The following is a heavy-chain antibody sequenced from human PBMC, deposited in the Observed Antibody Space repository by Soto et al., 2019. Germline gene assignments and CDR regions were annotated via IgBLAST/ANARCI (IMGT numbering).Heavy chain of an antibody. Sequence: QVQLVQSGAEVKKPGSSVKVSCKASGGTFSSYAISWVRQAPGQGLEWMGGIIPIFGTANYAQKFQGRATITADESTSTVYMELSSLRSEDTAVYYCARALVVPAATEAYYYYGMDVWGQGTTVTVSS. CDR3: ARALVVPAATEAYYYYGMDV. V-gene: IGHV1-69*01. J-gene: IGHJ6*02. D-gene: IGHD2-2*01. CDR2: IIPIFGTA. CDR1: GGTFSSYA.